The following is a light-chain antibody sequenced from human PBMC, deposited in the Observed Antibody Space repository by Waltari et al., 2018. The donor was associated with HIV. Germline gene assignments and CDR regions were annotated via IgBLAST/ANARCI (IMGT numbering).Light chain of an antibody. CDR2: NVS. J-gene: IGLJ2*01. CDR1: SSDVGGYNY. CDR3: SSYTSSNTVI. V-gene: IGLV2-14*01. Sequence: QSALTQSASVSGSPGQSITISCTGPSSDVGGYNYFSWYQQHPGKAPKLVIYNVSNRPSGVSNRFSGSKSGNTASLTISGLQAEDEAEYYCSSYTSSNTVIFGGGTRVTVL.